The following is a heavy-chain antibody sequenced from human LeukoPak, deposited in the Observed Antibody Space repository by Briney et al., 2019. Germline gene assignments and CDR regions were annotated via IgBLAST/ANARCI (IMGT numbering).Heavy chain of an antibody. J-gene: IGHJ3*02. V-gene: IGHV4-30-2*01. CDR2: IYHSGST. CDR3: ARGVLTRRGAFDI. Sequence: PSQTLSLTCAVSGGSISSGGYSWSWIRQPPGKGLEWIGYIYHSGSTYYNPSLKSRVTISVDRSKNQFSLKLSSVTAADTAVYYCARGVLTRRGAFDIWGQGTMVTVSS. D-gene: IGHD3-10*01. CDR1: GGSISSGGYS.